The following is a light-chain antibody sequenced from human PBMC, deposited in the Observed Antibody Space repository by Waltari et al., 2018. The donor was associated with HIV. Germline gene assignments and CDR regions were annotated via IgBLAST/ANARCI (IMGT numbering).Light chain of an antibody. V-gene: IGLV3-25*03. J-gene: IGLJ3*02. CDR1: ALPKKF. CDR2: KDI. Sequence: SYKLTQTPSVSVSPGQTARINCSRGALPKKFSSWYRQKPGQAPVLLTYKDIERPSGIPERSSGSRSGTGVTLTISGVQAEDEADYYCQSTDHDGTWVFGGGTKLTVL. CDR3: QSTDHDGTWV.